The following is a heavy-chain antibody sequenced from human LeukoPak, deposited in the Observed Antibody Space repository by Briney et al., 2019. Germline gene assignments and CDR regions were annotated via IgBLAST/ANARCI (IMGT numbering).Heavy chain of an antibody. CDR3: ARHTHYYGSECYYYFHY. V-gene: IGHV4-59*08. CDR1: GGSISSYH. D-gene: IGHD3-10*01. Sequence: PSETLSLTCTVSGGSISSYHWSWIRQPPGKGLEWIGYIYYSGSTNYNPSLKSRVTISVDTSKNQLSLKLSSVTAADTAVYYCARHTHYYGSECYYYFHYWGQGTLVTVSS. CDR2: IYYSGST. J-gene: IGHJ4*02.